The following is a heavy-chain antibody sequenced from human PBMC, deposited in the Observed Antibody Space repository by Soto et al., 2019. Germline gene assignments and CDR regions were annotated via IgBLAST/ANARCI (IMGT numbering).Heavy chain of an antibody. CDR2: ISGGGGST. CDR3: AKAGNYATVVVVAATRKLDY. V-gene: IGHV3-23*01. J-gene: IGHJ4*01. D-gene: IGHD2-15*01. Sequence: GGSLRLSCAASGFTFINYAMSWVRQAPGKGLEWVSAISGGGGSTYYADSVKGRFTISRDNSRNTLYLQMNSLRAEDTAVYYCAKAGNYATVVVVAATRKLDYWGHGTLVTVSS. CDR1: GFTFINYA.